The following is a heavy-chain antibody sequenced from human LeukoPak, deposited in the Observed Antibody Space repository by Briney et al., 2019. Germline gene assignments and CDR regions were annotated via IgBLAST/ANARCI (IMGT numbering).Heavy chain of an antibody. J-gene: IGHJ1*01. V-gene: IGHV4-59*01. D-gene: IGHD2-15*01. CDR2: IYYSGST. CDR3: ARVLGYCSGGGCSEYFQH. Sequence: SETLSLTCSVSGGSISSYYWSWIRQPPGKGLEWIGYIYYSGSTNYNPSLRSRVTISVDTSKNQFSLKLSSVTAADTAVYYCARVLGYCSGGGCSEYFQHWGQGTLVAVSS. CDR1: GGSISSYY.